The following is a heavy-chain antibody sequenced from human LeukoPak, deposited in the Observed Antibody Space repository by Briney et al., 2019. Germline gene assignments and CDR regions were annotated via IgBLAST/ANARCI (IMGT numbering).Heavy chain of an antibody. J-gene: IGHJ6*03. Sequence: SETLSLTCAVYGGSFSGYYWSWIHQPPGKGLEWIGEINHSGSTNYNPSLKSRVAISVDTSKNQFSLKLSSVTAADTAVYYCARDAVLITIFGVVKSYYMDVWGKGTTVTVSS. D-gene: IGHD3-3*01. CDR1: GGSFSGYY. V-gene: IGHV4-34*01. CDR2: INHSGST. CDR3: ARDAVLITIFGVVKSYYMDV.